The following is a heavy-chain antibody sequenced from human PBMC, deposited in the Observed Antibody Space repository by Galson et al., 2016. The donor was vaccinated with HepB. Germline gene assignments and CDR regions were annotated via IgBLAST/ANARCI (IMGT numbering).Heavy chain of an antibody. Sequence: TLSLTCTVSGGSISSGGYYWSWIRQHPGKGLEWIGYIYYSGSTYYNPSLKSRVTISVDTSKNQFSLKLSSVTAADTAVYYCAREMYYGSGSYMDVWGQGTTVTVSS. CDR1: GGSISSGGYY. J-gene: IGHJ6*03. D-gene: IGHD3-10*01. CDR2: IYYSGST. V-gene: IGHV4-31*03. CDR3: AREMYYGSGSYMDV.